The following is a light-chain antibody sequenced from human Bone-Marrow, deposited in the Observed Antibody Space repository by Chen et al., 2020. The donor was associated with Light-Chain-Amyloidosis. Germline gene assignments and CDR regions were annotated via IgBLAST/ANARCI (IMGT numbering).Light chain of an antibody. V-gene: IGLV3-21*02. CDR1: NIGSTS. J-gene: IGLJ3*02. CDR2: DDS. CDR3: QVWERSSDRPV. Sequence: SYVLTPPSSVSVAPGQTATIACGGNNIGSTSVHWYQQTPGQAPLLVVYDDSDRPSGIPERWAGSNAGNTATLTSSGVEAGDEADYYCQVWERSSDRPVFGGGTKLTVL.